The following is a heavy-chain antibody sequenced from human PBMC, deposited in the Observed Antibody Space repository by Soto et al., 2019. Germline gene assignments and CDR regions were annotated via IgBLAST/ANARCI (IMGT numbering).Heavy chain of an antibody. J-gene: IGHJ4*02. CDR1: GFTFSSYS. Sequence: ESGGGLVQPGGSLRLSCAASGFTFSSYSMSWVRQAPGKGLEWVLAVSSSGGSTYYADSVKGRFTIYRDNSKNTLYLQMNSLRAEDKDVYYCAKYSKSWRGGQFDYWGQGKLVSVS. V-gene: IGHV3-23*01. CDR2: VSSSGGST. CDR3: AKYSKSWRGGQFDY. D-gene: IGHD6-13*01.